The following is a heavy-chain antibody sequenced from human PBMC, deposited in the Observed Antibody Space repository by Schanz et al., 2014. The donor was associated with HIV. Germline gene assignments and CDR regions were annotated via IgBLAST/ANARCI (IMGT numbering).Heavy chain of an antibody. CDR3: ARALPDEWEPAAYFQH. CDR2: MSHDGFSK. Sequence: QVQLVESGGGVVQPGRSLRLSCAVSGFTFSHYAMHWVRQAPGKGLEWVAGMSHDGFSKYFADSVKGRFAISRDNSKKTLYLQMNSLRAEDTAVYYCARALPDEWEPAAYFQHWGQGTLVIVSS. V-gene: IGHV3-30*09. CDR1: GFTFSHYA. D-gene: IGHD1-26*01. J-gene: IGHJ1*01.